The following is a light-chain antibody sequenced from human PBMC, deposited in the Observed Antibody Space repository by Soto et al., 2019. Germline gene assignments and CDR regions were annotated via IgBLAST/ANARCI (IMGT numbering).Light chain of an antibody. CDR2: AAS. Sequence: DMVLTQSPGTLSLSPGERATLYCRASRSFASSYLGWYQQKPGQAPRLLLYAASKRATGIPDRFSGSGSGTDFTLTINRLEPEDSAVYYCQQRDIWPWTFGQGTKVDIK. CDR3: QQRDIWPWT. V-gene: IGKV3D-20*02. CDR1: RSFASSY. J-gene: IGKJ1*01.